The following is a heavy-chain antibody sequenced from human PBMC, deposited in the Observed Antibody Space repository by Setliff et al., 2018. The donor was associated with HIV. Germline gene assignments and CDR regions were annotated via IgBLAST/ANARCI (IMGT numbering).Heavy chain of an antibody. V-gene: IGHV1-2*02. Sequence: ASVKVSCKASGYTFTGYYIHWVRQAPGQGLEWVGWINPNGGGTNFAQKFLGRVTMTRDTSISTAYLELSSLTSDDTAVYYCARVLAGLNWFDPWGQGTLVTVSS. J-gene: IGHJ5*02. CDR1: GYTFTGYY. CDR2: INPNGGGT. D-gene: IGHD2-15*01. CDR3: ARVLAGLNWFDP.